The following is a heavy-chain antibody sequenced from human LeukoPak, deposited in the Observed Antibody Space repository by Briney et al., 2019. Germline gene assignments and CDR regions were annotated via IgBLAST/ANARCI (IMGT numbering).Heavy chain of an antibody. D-gene: IGHD6-6*01. J-gene: IGHJ4*02. CDR2: ISGSGGST. V-gene: IGHV3-23*01. CDR3: ASAEETSSSLPMGYFDY. CDR1: GFTFSSYA. Sequence: GGSLRLSCAASGFTFSSYAMSWVRQAPGKGLEWVSAISGSGGSTYYADSVKGRFTISRDNSKNTLYLQMNSLRAEDTAVYYCASAEETSSSLPMGYFDYWGQGTLVTVSS.